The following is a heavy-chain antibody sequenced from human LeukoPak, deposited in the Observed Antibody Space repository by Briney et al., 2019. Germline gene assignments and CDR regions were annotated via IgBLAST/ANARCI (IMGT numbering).Heavy chain of an antibody. Sequence: PGGSLRLSCAASGFTFDDYGMSWVRQAPGKGLEWVSGINWNGGSTGYADSVKGRFTISRDNAKNSLYLQMNSLRAEDTALYYCARDRGPAAIPVFDYWGQGTLVTVSS. CDR3: ARDRGPAAIPVFDY. CDR1: GFTFDDYG. D-gene: IGHD2-2*02. CDR2: INWNGGST. J-gene: IGHJ4*02. V-gene: IGHV3-20*04.